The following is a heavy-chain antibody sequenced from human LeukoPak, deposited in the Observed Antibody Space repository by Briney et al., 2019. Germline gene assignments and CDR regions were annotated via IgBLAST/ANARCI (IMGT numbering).Heavy chain of an antibody. J-gene: IGHJ5*02. CDR2: IYYSGSP. D-gene: IGHD3-9*01. V-gene: IGHV4-39*07. CDR3: ARYSYDILTGYPKGWFDP. Sequence: SEPQSLTCTLSVHSICRNNYHWRSIRQPPGKGLDWHWSIYYSGSPYYNPSLKSRVTISVDTSKKQFSLKLSSVTAADTAVYYCARYSYDILTGYPKGWFDPWGQGTLVTVSS. CDR1: VHSICRNNYH.